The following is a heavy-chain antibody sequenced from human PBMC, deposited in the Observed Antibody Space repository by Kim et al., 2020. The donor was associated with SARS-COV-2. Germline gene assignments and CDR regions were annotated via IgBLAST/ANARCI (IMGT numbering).Heavy chain of an antibody. J-gene: IGHJ6*02. D-gene: IGHD6-19*01. CDR2: FDPEDGET. Sequence: ASVKVSCKVSGYTLTELSMHWVRQAPGKGLEWMGGFDPEDGETIYAQKFQGRVTMTEDTSTDTAYMELSSLRSEDTAVYYCATGVAVAGTQREYYYDYGMDVWGQGTTVTVSS. CDR3: ATGVAVAGTQREYYYDYGMDV. CDR1: GYTLTELS. V-gene: IGHV1-24*01.